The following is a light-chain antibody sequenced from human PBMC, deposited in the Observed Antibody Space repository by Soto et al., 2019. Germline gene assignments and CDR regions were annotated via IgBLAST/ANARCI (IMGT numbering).Light chain of an antibody. Sequence: QSVLTQPPSASGTPGQRVTISCSGGSYNVGKNLVYWYQLVPGTAPKLLIYGNEERPSGVPGRFSGSKSGTSASLAISGLQSEDEADYYCAAWDGSLNGVLFGGGTKLTVL. CDR2: GNE. CDR3: AAWDGSLNGVL. V-gene: IGLV1-44*01. J-gene: IGLJ2*01. CDR1: SYNVGKNL.